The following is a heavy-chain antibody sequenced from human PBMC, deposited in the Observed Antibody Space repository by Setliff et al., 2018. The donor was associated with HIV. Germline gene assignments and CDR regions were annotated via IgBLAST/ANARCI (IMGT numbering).Heavy chain of an antibody. Sequence: ASVKVSCKASGYTFPTYDINWVRQAPGQGLGWMGWINTKTGNPTYAQGFTGRFVLSLDTSVSTAYLQISSLKAEDTAVYYCARGNVVAPAAMPGDIWGQGTMVTVSS. CDR3: ARGNVVAPAAMPGDI. V-gene: IGHV7-4-1*02. CDR1: GYTFPTYD. J-gene: IGHJ3*02. D-gene: IGHD2-2*01. CDR2: INTKTGNP.